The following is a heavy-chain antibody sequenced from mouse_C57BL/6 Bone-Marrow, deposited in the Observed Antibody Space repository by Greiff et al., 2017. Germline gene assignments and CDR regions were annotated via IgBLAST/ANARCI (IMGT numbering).Heavy chain of an antibody. V-gene: IGHV1-19*01. CDR2: INPYNGGT. Sequence: EVQLQQSGPVLVKPGASVKMSCKASGYTFTDYYMNWVKQSHGKSLEWIGVINPYNGGTSYNQKFKGKATLTVDKSSSTAYMELNSLTSEDSAVYYCATYDDFLYAMDYWGQGTSVTVSS. D-gene: IGHD2-4*01. J-gene: IGHJ4*01. CDR1: GYTFTDYY. CDR3: ATYDDFLYAMDY.